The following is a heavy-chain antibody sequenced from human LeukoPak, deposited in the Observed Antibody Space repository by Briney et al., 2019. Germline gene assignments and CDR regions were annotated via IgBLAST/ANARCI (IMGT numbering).Heavy chain of an antibody. D-gene: IGHD2-15*01. CDR3: ASTVGHCSGGSCYSDY. Sequence: PSETLSLTCTVSGDSISSGDYYWSWIRQPAGKGLEWIGRIYTSGSTNYNPSLKSRVTISVDTSKDQFSLKLSSVTAADTAVYYCASTVGHCSGGSCYSDYWGQGTLVTVSS. CDR1: GDSISSGDYY. CDR2: IYTSGST. V-gene: IGHV4-61*02. J-gene: IGHJ4*02.